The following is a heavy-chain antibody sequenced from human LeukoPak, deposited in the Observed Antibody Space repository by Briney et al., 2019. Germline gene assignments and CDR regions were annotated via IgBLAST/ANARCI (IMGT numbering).Heavy chain of an antibody. J-gene: IGHJ4*02. CDR2: ISSSSSYI. V-gene: IGHV3-21*01. CDR1: GFTFSDYA. Sequence: GGSLRLSCAASGFTFSDYAMNWVRQAPGKGLEWVSSISSSSSYIYYADSVKGRFTISRDNAKNSLYLQMNSLRAEDTAVYYCARDLVVVPAAIDYWGQGTLVTVSS. CDR3: ARDLVVVPAAIDY. D-gene: IGHD2-2*01.